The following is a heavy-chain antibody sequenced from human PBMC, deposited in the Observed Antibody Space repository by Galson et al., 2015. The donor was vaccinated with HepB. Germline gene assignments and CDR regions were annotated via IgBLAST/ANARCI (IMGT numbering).Heavy chain of an antibody. J-gene: IGHJ3*02. V-gene: IGHV1-69*02. Sequence: SVKVSCKASGGTFSTYTTNWVRQAPGQGLEWMGRIIPLVDVTNSAQKFQGRVTITADKSTSTAYTELSSLRSEDTAIYYCARLPPGSHAAFDIWGQGTMVTVSS. CDR1: GGTFSTYT. CDR3: ARLPPGSHAAFDI. CDR2: IIPLVDVT. D-gene: IGHD1-26*01.